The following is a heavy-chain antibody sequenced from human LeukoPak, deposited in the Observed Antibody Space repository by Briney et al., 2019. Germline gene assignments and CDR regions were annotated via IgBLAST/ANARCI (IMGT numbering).Heavy chain of an antibody. CDR3: AKDLWSGGGDCLDY. V-gene: IGHV3-23*01. D-gene: IGHD2-21*02. J-gene: IGHJ4*02. CDR2: ISGNGGST. Sequence: QPGGSLRLPCTASGFTFSNYAMSWVRQAPGKGLEWVSGISGNGGSTYYADSVKGRFTISRDNSKNTLYLQMNSLRAEDTAVYYCAKDLWSGGGDCLDYWGQGTLVTVSS. CDR1: GFTFSNYA.